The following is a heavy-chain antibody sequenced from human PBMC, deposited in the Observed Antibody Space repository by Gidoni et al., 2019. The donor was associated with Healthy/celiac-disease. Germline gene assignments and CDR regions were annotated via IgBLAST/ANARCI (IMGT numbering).Heavy chain of an antibody. D-gene: IGHD2-21*02. Sequence: EVQLLESGRGLVQPGGSLSVSCAASGFTISSYAMSGVRQAPGKGLGWVSAISGSGGSTYYADSLKGRFTIARDNSKNTLYLQMNSLRAEDTAVYYCAKYGSPIVVLTAVDYWGQGTLVTVSS. CDR3: AKYGSPIVVLTAVDY. CDR1: GFTISSYA. J-gene: IGHJ4*02. CDR2: ISGSGGST. V-gene: IGHV3-23*01.